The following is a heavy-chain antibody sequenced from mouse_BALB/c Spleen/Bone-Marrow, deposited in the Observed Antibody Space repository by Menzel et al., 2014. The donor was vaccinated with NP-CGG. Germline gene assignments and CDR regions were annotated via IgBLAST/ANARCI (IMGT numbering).Heavy chain of an antibody. J-gene: IGHJ4*01. V-gene: IGHV1-54*01. CDR3: ARWDYTMDY. CDR1: GYAFTNYL. Sequence: VKLQESGAELVRPGTSVKVSCKASGYAFTNYLIDWVKQRPGQGLEWIGVINPGSGGTNYNEKFKGKATLTADKSSSTAYMQLSSLTSDDSAVYFCARWDYTMDYWGQGTSVTVSS. CDR2: INPGSGGT.